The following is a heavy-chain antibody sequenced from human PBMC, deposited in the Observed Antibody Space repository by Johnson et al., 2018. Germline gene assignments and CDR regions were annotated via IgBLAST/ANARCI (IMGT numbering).Heavy chain of an antibody. Sequence: EVQLLESGGGLVKPGGSLRLSCAASGFTFSNAWMSWVRQAPGKGLEWVGRIKSKTDGGTRDYAAPVKGRFTLPRDESKNTLYLQLNSLKTEDTAVYYCTTGRRGAFDIWGQGTMVTVAS. J-gene: IGHJ3*02. V-gene: IGHV3-15*01. CDR1: GFTFSNAW. D-gene: IGHD1-1*01. CDR2: IKSKTDGGTR. CDR3: TTGRRGAFDI.